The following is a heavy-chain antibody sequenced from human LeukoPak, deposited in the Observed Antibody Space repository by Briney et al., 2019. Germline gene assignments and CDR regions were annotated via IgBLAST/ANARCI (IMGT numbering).Heavy chain of an antibody. CDR2: IIPILGIA. Sequence: SVKVSCKASGGTFSSYAISWVRQAPGQGLEWMGRIIPILGIANYAQKFQGRVTITADKSTSTAYMELSSLRSEDTAVYYWAKPPGGYYDSSGYYVRPDNDAFDIWGQGTMVTVSS. J-gene: IGHJ3*02. D-gene: IGHD3-22*01. CDR3: AKPPGGYYDSSGYYVRPDNDAFDI. V-gene: IGHV1-69*04. CDR1: GGTFSSYA.